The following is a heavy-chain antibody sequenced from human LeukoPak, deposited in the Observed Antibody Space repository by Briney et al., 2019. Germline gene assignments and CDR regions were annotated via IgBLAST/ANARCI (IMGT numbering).Heavy chain of an antibody. CDR2: IYYSGST. J-gene: IGHJ4*02. CDR1: GGSISSYY. V-gene: IGHV4-39*07. D-gene: IGHD6-13*01. CDR3: ARGGIAAAGIPLDY. Sequence: SETLSLTCTVSGGSISSYYWGWIRQPPGKGLEWIGSIYYSGSTYYNPSLKSRVTISVDTSKNQFSLKLSSVTAADTAVYYCARGGIAAAGIPLDYWGQGTLVTVSS.